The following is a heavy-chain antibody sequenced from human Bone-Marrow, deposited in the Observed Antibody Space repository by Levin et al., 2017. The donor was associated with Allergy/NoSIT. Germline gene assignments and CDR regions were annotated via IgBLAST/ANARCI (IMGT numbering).Heavy chain of an antibody. Sequence: GGSLRLSCAASGFTFSSHGMHWVRQAPGKGLQWVAVISSDSNNKFYGDSVKGRFTISRDNSENTLYLEMNSLTTEDTAVYYCAKRRGYGSDFFDSWGQGTLVTVSS. CDR2: ISSDSNNK. D-gene: IGHD6-19*01. CDR3: AKRRGYGSDFFDS. V-gene: IGHV3-30*18. J-gene: IGHJ4*02. CDR1: GFTFSSHG.